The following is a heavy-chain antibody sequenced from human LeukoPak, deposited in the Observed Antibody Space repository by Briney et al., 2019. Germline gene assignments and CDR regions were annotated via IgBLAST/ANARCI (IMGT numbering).Heavy chain of an antibody. CDR2: ITGSGGST. Sequence: TGGSQRLSCAASGFRFSNYGMSWVRQAPGKGLAWVSSITGSGGSTRVDSVKDRFTISRDNSKNTLFLQMNSLRADDTAVYFCAKNLLGSESFSWHFDLWGRGTLVTVSS. V-gene: IGHV3-23*01. D-gene: IGHD1-26*01. CDR1: GFRFSNYG. J-gene: IGHJ2*01. CDR3: AKNLLGSESFSWHFDL.